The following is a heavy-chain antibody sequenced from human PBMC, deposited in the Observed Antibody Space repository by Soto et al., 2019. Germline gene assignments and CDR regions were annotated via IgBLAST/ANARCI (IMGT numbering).Heavy chain of an antibody. CDR3: AHTMAPRIFDY. Sequence: QITLKEAGPTLVKPTQTLTLTCSFSGFSLITSGVGVGWIRQPPGKALEWLALIYWDDDKGYSTSLRSRLTXTXXTSRNQVVLTMTNMGPADTATYYCAHTMAPRIFDYWGQGTLVTVSS. J-gene: IGHJ4*02. CDR2: IYWDDDK. CDR1: GFSLITSGVG. V-gene: IGHV2-5*02.